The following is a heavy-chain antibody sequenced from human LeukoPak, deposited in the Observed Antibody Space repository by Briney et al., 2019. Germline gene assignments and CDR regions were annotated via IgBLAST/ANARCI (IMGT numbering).Heavy chain of an antibody. J-gene: IGHJ4*02. V-gene: IGHV1-2*02. CDR2: INPNSGGA. D-gene: IGHD5-24*01. CDR3: ARGRRWLQAFDY. CDR1: GYTFTVYY. Sequence: ASVKLSCKASGYTFTVYYMHWVRQAPGQGLEWMGWINPNSGGANYAQKFQGRVTMTRDTSISTAYMELSRLRSDDTAVYYCARGRRWLQAFDYWGQGTLVTVSS.